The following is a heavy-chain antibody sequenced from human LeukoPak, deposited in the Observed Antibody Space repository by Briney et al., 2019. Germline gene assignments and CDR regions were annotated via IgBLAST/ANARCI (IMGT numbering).Heavy chain of an antibody. J-gene: IGHJ4*02. V-gene: IGHV3-48*01. CDR2: ISSSSSTI. Sequence: GGSLRLSCAASGFTFSSYAMSWVRQAPGKGLEWVSYISSSSSTIYYADSVKGRFTISRDNAKNSLYLQMNSLRAEDTAVYYCARDLGSQLPAVILWYFDYWGQGTLVTVSS. CDR3: ARDLGSQLPAVILWYFDY. CDR1: GFTFSSYA. D-gene: IGHD2-2*01.